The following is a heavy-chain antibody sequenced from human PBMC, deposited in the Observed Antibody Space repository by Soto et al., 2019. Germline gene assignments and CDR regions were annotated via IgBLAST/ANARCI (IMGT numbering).Heavy chain of an antibody. D-gene: IGHD2-15*01. CDR1: GYTFTSYY. V-gene: IGHV1-46*01. CDR3: ARDGRVADVFDI. CDR2: INPSGGST. J-gene: IGHJ3*02. Sequence: QVQLVQSGAEVKKPGASVKVSCKASGYTFTSYYMHWVRQAPGQGLEWMGIINPSGGSTSYAQKFQGRVTMPGERPTSTVYMGLGSLSFEDRAVYYCARDGRVADVFDIWAKGKMVPVFS.